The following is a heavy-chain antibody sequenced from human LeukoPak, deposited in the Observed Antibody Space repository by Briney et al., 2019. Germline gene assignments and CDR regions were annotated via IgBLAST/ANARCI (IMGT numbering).Heavy chain of an antibody. CDR1: GFTFSSCD. CDR3: SKDSSMWFGILVNYFDY. V-gene: IGHV3-23*01. CDR2: ISSSGANT. J-gene: IGHJ4*02. Sequence: GGSLRLSCAASGFTFSSCDVSWVRQAPGKGLEWVSGISSSGANTHYADSVRGRFTISRDNSNNTLYLQMASLRAEDTAIYYCSKDSSMWFGILVNYFDYLGQGTLVTVSS. D-gene: IGHD3-10*01.